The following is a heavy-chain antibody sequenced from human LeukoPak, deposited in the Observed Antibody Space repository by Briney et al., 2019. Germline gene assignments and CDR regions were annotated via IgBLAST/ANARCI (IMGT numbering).Heavy chain of an antibody. CDR2: IYSGGST. Sequence: PGGSLRLSCAASGFTVSSNYMSWVRQAPGKGLEWVSVIYSGGSTYYADSVKGRFTISRDNSKNTLYLQMNSLRAEDTAVYYCARSYGSGSYYVLYWGQGTLVTVSS. CDR3: ARSYGSGSYYVLY. D-gene: IGHD3-10*01. J-gene: IGHJ4*02. V-gene: IGHV3-53*01. CDR1: GFTVSSNY.